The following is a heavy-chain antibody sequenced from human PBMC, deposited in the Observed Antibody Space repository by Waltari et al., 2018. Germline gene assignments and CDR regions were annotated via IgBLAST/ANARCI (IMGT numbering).Heavy chain of an antibody. J-gene: IGHJ4*02. D-gene: IGHD3-16*01. CDR2: ISSMSTTS. Sequence: EVQLVESGGGLVPPGGSLRLSCAASGFPFSSYSMNWVRQAPGKGLEWVSNISSMSTTSYYADAVKGRFTISRDNAKNSLHLQMNSLRDEDTAVYYCASTEGHDRWGQGTLVIVSS. V-gene: IGHV3-48*02. CDR3: ASTEGHDR. CDR1: GFPFSSYS.